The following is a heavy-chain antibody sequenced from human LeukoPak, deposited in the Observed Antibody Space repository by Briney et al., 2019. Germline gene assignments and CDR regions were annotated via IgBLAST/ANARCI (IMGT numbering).Heavy chain of an antibody. D-gene: IGHD3-9*01. CDR3: TRGQESRYFDWLYYFDY. J-gene: IGHJ4*02. CDR1: GFTFGDYA. Sequence: GGSLRLSCTASGFTFGDYAMSWVRQAPGKGLEWVGFIRSKAYGGTTEYAASVKGRFTISRDDSKSIAYLQMNSLKTEDTAVYYCTRGQESRYFDWLYYFDYWGQGTLVTVSS. V-gene: IGHV3-49*04. CDR2: IRSKAYGGTT.